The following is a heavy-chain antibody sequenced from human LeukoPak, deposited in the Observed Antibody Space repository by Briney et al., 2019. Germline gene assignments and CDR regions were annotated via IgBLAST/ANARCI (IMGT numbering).Heavy chain of an antibody. V-gene: IGHV4-61*01. J-gene: IGHJ6*03. D-gene: IGHD5-12*01. CDR2: IYYSGST. Sequence: SETLSLTCTVSGYSISSGYYWGWIRQPPGKGLEWIGYIYYSGSTNYNPSLKSRVTISVDTSKNQFSLKLSSVTAADTAVYYCARLMGGYDWGAYYYMDVWGKGTTVTVSS. CDR3: ARLMGGYDWGAYYYMDV. CDR1: GYSISSGYY.